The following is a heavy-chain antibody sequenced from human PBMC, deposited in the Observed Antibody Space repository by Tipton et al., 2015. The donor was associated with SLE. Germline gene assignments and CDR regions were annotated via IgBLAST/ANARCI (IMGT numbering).Heavy chain of an antibody. J-gene: IGHJ5*02. Sequence: QLVQSGAEVKKPGASVTVSCKASGYAFTSYYIHWLRQAPGQGLEWMGIINPASGSATYAQKFRGRVTMTRDLSTTTVYMGLSGLRSDDTAVFFCARGETVDTWGQGTLVSVSS. CDR3: ARGETVDT. CDR1: GYAFTSYY. CDR2: INPASGSA. V-gene: IGHV1-46*01. D-gene: IGHD1-14*01.